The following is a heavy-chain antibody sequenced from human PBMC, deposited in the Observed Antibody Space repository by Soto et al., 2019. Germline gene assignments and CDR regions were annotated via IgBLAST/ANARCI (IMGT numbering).Heavy chain of an antibody. V-gene: IGHV4-34*01. J-gene: IGHJ6*02. CDR3: ARPRYDFWSGYREEYYYGMDV. D-gene: IGHD3-3*01. CDR2: INHSGST. CDR1: GGSFSGYY. Sequence: SETLSLTCAVYGGSFSGYYWSWIRQPPGKGLEWIGEINHSGSTNYNPSLKSRVTISVDTSKNQFSLKLSSVTAADTAVYYCARPRYDFWSGYREEYYYGMDVRGQGPTVTLSS.